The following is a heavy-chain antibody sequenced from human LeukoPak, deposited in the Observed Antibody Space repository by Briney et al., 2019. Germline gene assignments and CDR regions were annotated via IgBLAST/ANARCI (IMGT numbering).Heavy chain of an antibody. CDR1: GFTFSSYE. Sequence: PGGSLRLSCAASGFTFSSYEMNWVRQAPGKGLEWVSYISSSGSTIYYADSVKGRFTISRDNAKNSLYLQMNSLRAEDTAVYYCARDRPVPYYYGSGRASMDVWGKGTTVTISS. V-gene: IGHV3-48*03. CDR2: ISSSGSTI. D-gene: IGHD3-10*01. CDR3: ARDRPVPYYYGSGRASMDV. J-gene: IGHJ6*03.